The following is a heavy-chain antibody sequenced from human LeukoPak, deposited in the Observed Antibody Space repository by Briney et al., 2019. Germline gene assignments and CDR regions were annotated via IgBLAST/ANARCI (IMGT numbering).Heavy chain of an antibody. J-gene: IGHJ4*02. Sequence: GGSLRLSCAASGFTFSSYAMSWVRQAPGKGLEWVSAISGSGGSTYYADSVKGRFTISRDNSKNTLFLRMNSLRAEDTAVYYCARRGESTTYGDYRFDYWGQGTLVTVSS. CDR1: GFTFSSYA. CDR2: ISGSGGST. CDR3: ARRGESTTYGDYRFDY. V-gene: IGHV3-23*01. D-gene: IGHD4-17*01.